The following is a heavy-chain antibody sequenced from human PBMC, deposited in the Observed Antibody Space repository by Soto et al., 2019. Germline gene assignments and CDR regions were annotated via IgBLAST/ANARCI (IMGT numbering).Heavy chain of an antibody. CDR3: AKVCVAAGICADWFDP. CDR2: ISGSGGST. V-gene: IGHV3-23*01. D-gene: IGHD6-13*01. Sequence: EVQLLESGGGLVQPGGSLRLSGAASGFTFSSYAMSWVRQAPGKGLEWVSPISGSGGSTYYADSMKGRFTRARDNSKNTLYLPMNSLRAEDTAVYYWAKVCVAAGICADWFDPWGQGTLVPVSS. CDR1: GFTFSSYA. J-gene: IGHJ5*02.